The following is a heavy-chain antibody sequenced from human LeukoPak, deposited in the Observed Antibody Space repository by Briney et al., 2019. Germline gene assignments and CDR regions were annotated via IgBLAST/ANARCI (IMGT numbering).Heavy chain of an antibody. D-gene: IGHD2-21*02. CDR1: GFTFSSYA. CDR3: ASDRRGGDCYSCLPFY. CDR2: ISYDGSNK. V-gene: IGHV3-30-3*01. J-gene: IGHJ4*02. Sequence: GGSLRLSCAASGFTFSSYAMHWVRQAPGKGLEWVAVISYDGSNKYYADSVKGRFTISRDNSKNTLYLQMNSLRAEDTAVYYCASDRRGGDCYSCLPFYWGQGTLVTVSS.